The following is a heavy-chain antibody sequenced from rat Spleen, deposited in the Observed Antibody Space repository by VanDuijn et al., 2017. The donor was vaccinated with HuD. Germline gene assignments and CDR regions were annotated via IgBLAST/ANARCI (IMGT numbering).Heavy chain of an antibody. Sequence: QVQLQQSGAELAKPGSSVKISCKASGYTFTSYDISWIKQTTGQGLEYIGYINTGSGGTYYNEKFKGKATLTVDKSSSTAFMQLSSLTPEDTAVYYCARGMMMYTTDYLYWGQGVMVTVSS. CDR1: GYTFTSYD. V-gene: IGHV1-57*01. CDR3: ARGMMMYTTDYLY. D-gene: IGHD1-6*01. CDR2: INTGSGGT. J-gene: IGHJ2*01.